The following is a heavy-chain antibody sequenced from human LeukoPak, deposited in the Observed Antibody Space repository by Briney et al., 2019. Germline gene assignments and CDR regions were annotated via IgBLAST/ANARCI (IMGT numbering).Heavy chain of an antibody. D-gene: IGHD3-22*01. J-gene: IGHJ4*02. CDR1: GFTFGDYA. CDR2: ISWNSGSI. V-gene: IGHV3-9*01. Sequence: GGSLRLSCAASGFTFGDYAMHWVRQAPGKGLEWVSGISWNSGSIGYADSVKGRFTISRDNAKNSLYLQMNSLRAEDTALYYCAKGNYYDSSGLDYWGQGTLVTVSS. CDR3: AKGNYYDSSGLDY.